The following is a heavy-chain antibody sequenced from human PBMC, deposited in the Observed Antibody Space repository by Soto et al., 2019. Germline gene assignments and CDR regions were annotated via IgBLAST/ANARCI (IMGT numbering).Heavy chain of an antibody. CDR1: GFPFTSSA. Sequence: SVKVSCRASGFPFTSSAVQWVRQARGQRLEWIGWIVVGSGNTNYAQKFQERVTITRDMSTSTAYMELSSLRSEDTAVYYCAATTWGATVLLAAFNIWGQVTMVTVSS. CDR2: IVVGSGNT. D-gene: IGHD1-26*01. J-gene: IGHJ3*02. V-gene: IGHV1-58*01. CDR3: AATTWGATVLLAAFNI.